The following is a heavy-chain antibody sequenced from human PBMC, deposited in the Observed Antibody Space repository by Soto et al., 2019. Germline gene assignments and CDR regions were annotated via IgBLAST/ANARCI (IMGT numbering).Heavy chain of an antibody. V-gene: IGHV1-69*13. Sequence: SVKVSCKASGGTFSSYAISWVRQAPGQGLEWMGGIIRIFGKANYAQKFQGRVTMTADDSMTTAYMELSSLRSEDTAVYFCARGIKYGAYSRWFDPWGQGTLVTVSS. CDR3: ARGIKYGAYSRWFDP. CDR1: GGTFSSYA. D-gene: IGHD4-17*01. CDR2: IIRIFGKA. J-gene: IGHJ5*02.